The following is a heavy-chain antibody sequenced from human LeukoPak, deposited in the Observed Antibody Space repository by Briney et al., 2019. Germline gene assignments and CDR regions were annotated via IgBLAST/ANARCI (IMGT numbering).Heavy chain of an antibody. CDR2: IIPIFGTA. Sequence: GSSVKVSCKASRGTFSSYAISWVRQAPGQGLEWMGGIIPIFGTANYAQKFQGRVTITTDESTSTAYMELSSLRSEDTAVYYCARALGMDYAFDIWGQGTMVTVSS. CDR3: ARALGMDYAFDI. J-gene: IGHJ3*02. CDR1: RGTFSSYA. D-gene: IGHD7-27*01. V-gene: IGHV1-69*05.